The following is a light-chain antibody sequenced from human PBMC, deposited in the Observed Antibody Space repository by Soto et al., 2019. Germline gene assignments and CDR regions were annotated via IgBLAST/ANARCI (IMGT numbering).Light chain of an antibody. Sequence: ILMTQSPATLSVSPGERATLSCRASQSVSKNLAWYQQKPGQAPRLLIYDASTRATGIPARFSGSGSRTEFTLTISGLQSEDFADYYCQPYNNWPPWTFGQGTKLEIK. CDR2: DAS. CDR3: QPYNNWPPWT. J-gene: IGKJ1*01. CDR1: QSVSKN. V-gene: IGKV3-15*01.